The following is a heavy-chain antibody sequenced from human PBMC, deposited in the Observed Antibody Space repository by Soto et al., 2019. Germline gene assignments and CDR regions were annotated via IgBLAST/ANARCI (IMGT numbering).Heavy chain of an antibody. J-gene: IGHJ4*02. CDR3: ARHLPAYYYDSSGYPDY. CDR2: IYYSRST. D-gene: IGHD3-22*01. Sequence: QLQLQESVPGLVKPSETLSLTCTVSGGSISSSSYYWGWIRQPPGKGLEWIGSIYYSRSTYYNPSLKSRVTISVDTSKNQFSLKLSSVTAADTAVYYCARHLPAYYYDSSGYPDYWGQGTLVTVSS. CDR1: GGSISSSSYY. V-gene: IGHV4-39*01.